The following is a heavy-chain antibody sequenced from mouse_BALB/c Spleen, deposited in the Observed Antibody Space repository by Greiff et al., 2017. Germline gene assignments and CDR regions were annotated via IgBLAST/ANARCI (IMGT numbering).Heavy chain of an antibody. Sequence: EVQLVESGGGLVKPGGSLKLSCAASGFTFSSYAMSWVRQTPEKRLEWVASISSGGSTYYPDSVKGRFTISRDNARNILYLQMSSLRSEDTAMYYCAREGGNYVDYAMDYWGQGTSVTVSS. CDR2: ISSGGST. J-gene: IGHJ4*01. CDR1: GFTFSSYA. CDR3: AREGGNYVDYAMDY. D-gene: IGHD2-1*01. V-gene: IGHV5-6-5*01.